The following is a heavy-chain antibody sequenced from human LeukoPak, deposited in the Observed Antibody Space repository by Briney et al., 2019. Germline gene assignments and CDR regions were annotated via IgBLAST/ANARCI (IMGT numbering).Heavy chain of an antibody. CDR1: GGSISSYY. J-gene: IGHJ5*02. V-gene: IGHV4-59*01. Sequence: SETLSLTCTVSGGSISSYYWSWIRQPPGKGLEWIGYIYYSGSTNYSPSLKSRVTISVDTSKNQFSLKLSSVTAADTAVYYCARGFLVPANNWFDPWGQGTLVTVSS. D-gene: IGHD2-2*01. CDR3: ARGFLVPANNWFDP. CDR2: IYYSGST.